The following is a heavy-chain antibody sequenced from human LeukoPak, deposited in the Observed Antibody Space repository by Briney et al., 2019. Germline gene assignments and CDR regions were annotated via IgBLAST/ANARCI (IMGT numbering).Heavy chain of an antibody. Sequence: SETLSLTCTVSGGSISSYYWSWTRQPPGKGLEWIGYIYTSGSTNYNPSLKSRVTISVDTSKNQFSLKLSSVTAADTAVYYCARPTYYDSSGYRSGVAFDIWGQGTMVTVSS. CDR3: ARPTYYDSSGYRSGVAFDI. J-gene: IGHJ3*02. CDR1: GGSISSYY. D-gene: IGHD3-22*01. V-gene: IGHV4-4*09. CDR2: IYTSGST.